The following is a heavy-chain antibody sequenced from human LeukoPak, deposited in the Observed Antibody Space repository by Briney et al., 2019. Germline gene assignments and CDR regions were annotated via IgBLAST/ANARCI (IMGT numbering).Heavy chain of an antibody. CDR1: GFTFSDYY. CDR2: ISSSGSTI. V-gene: IGHV3-11*01. Sequence: GGSLRLSCAASGFTFSDYYMSWIRQAPGKGLEWVSYISSSGSTIYYADSVKGRFTISRDNAKNSLYLQMNSLRAEDTAVYYCARDRLTGDPLGGYFDLWGRGTLVTVSS. D-gene: IGHD7-27*01. J-gene: IGHJ2*01. CDR3: ARDRLTGDPLGGYFDL.